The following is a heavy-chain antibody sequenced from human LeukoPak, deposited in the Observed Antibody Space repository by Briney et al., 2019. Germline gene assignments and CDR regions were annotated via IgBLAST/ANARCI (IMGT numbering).Heavy chain of an antibody. D-gene: IGHD3-22*01. Sequence: ASVKVSCKASGYTFTGYYMYWVRQAPGRGLEWMGWINPNSGGTNYAQKFQGRVTMTRDTSISTAYMELSRLRSDDTAVYYCARGAYYYDSSGLPDDYWGQGTLVTVSS. V-gene: IGHV1-2*02. J-gene: IGHJ4*02. CDR3: ARGAYYYDSSGLPDDY. CDR1: GYTFTGYY. CDR2: INPNSGGT.